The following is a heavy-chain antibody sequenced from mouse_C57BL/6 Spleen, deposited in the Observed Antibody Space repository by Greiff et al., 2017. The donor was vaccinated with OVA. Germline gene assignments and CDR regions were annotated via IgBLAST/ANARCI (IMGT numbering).Heavy chain of an antibody. Sequence: QVQLQQPGAELVKPGASVKLSCKASGYTFTSYWMQWVKQRPGQGLEWIGEIDPSDSYTNYNQKFKGKATLTVDTSSSTAYMQLSSLTSEDSAVYDGARRRGDYDGAMDYWGQGTSVTVSS. J-gene: IGHJ4*01. D-gene: IGHD2-4*01. V-gene: IGHV1-50*01. CDR3: ARRRGDYDGAMDY. CDR2: IDPSDSYT. CDR1: GYTFTSYW.